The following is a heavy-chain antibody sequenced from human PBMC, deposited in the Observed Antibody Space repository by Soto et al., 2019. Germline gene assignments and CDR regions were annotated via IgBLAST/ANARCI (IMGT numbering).Heavy chain of an antibody. Sequence: GGSLRRSCAASGFTFSSYEMNWVRQAPGKGLEWVSYISSSGSTIYYADSVKGRFTISRDNAKNSLYLQMNSLRAEDTAVYYCARAPHITMVRGVDYYYGMDVWGQGTTVTVSS. CDR2: ISSSGSTI. D-gene: IGHD3-10*01. CDR1: GFTFSSYE. CDR3: ARAPHITMVRGVDYYYGMDV. V-gene: IGHV3-48*03. J-gene: IGHJ6*02.